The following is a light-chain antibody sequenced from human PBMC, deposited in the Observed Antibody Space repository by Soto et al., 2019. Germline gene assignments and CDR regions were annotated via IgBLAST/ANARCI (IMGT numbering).Light chain of an antibody. J-gene: IGKJ1*01. V-gene: IGKV3-20*01. Sequence: EIVVTQSPATLSVSPGERATLSCRASQSVSSNLAWYQQKPGQAPSLLIYGASNRATGIPDRFSGSGSGTDFTLTISRLEPEEFAVYYCQQYGSSGTFGQGTKVDIK. CDR1: QSVSSN. CDR3: QQYGSSGT. CDR2: GAS.